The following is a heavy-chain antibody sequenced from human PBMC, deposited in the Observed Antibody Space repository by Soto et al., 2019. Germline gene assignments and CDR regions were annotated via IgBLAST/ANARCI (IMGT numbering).Heavy chain of an antibody. J-gene: IGHJ3*02. V-gene: IGHV4-30-4*01. Sequence: PSETLSLTCTVSGGSISSGDYYWSWIRQPPGKGLEWIGYIYYSGSTYYKPSLKSRVTISVDTSKNQFSLKLSSVTAADTAVYYCARVRHINAFDIWGQGTMVTVSS. D-gene: IGHD1-20*01. CDR2: IYYSGST. CDR1: GGSISSGDYY. CDR3: ARVRHINAFDI.